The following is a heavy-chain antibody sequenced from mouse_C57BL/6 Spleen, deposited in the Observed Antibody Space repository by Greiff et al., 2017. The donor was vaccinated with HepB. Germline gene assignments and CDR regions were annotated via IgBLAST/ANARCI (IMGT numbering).Heavy chain of an antibody. D-gene: IGHD1-1*01. CDR2: INPNNGGT. V-gene: IGHV1-26*01. Sequence: EVQLQQSGPELVKPGASVKISCKASGYTFTDYYMNWVKQSHGKSLEWIGDINPNNGGTSYNQKFKGKATLTVDKSSSTAYMELRSLTSEDSAVDYCASSYYGRGGLAYWGQGTLVTVSA. CDR3: ASSYYGRGGLAY. CDR1: GYTFTDYY. J-gene: IGHJ3*01.